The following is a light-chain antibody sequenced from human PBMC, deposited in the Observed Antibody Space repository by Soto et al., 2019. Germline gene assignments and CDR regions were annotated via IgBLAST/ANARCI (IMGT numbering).Light chain of an antibody. CDR2: GDI. V-gene: IGLV1-40*01. CDR1: SSNIGAGYD. Sequence: QSVLTQTPSVSGAPGQRLTISCTGSSSNIGAGYDVHWYQQFPGTAPKLLIFGDINRLSGVPDRFSASKSVTSASLAITGLQAENEADYYCQSYDSVMRASVFGGGTKLTVL. J-gene: IGLJ2*01. CDR3: QSYDSVMRASV.